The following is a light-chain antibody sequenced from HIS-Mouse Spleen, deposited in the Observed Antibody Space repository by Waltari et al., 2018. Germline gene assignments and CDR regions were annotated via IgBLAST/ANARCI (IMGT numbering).Light chain of an antibody. J-gene: IGLJ2*01. Sequence: QSALTQPPSASGSPGQSVTISCTGTSSDVGGYNYVSWYQQHPGKAPKLMIYEVSKRPSGVPDRVSGSKSGNTASLTVSGLQAEDEAEYYCSSYAGSNNLVFGGGTKLTVL. CDR3: SSYAGSNNLV. CDR2: EVS. V-gene: IGLV2-8*01. CDR1: SSDVGGYNY.